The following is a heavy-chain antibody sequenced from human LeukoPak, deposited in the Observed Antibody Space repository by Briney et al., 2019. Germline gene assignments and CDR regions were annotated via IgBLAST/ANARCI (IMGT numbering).Heavy chain of an antibody. J-gene: IGHJ4*02. Sequence: SETLSLTCTVSGGSISNYYWSWIRQPPGKALEWVGYISYSGSTTYNPSLKSRVTISVDTSKNQFSLKLRSVTAADTAVYYCATLYCSRTSCYVDYWAQGTLVTVSS. CDR2: ISYSGST. CDR3: ATLYCSRTSCYVDY. CDR1: GGSISNYY. D-gene: IGHD2-2*01. V-gene: IGHV4-59*01.